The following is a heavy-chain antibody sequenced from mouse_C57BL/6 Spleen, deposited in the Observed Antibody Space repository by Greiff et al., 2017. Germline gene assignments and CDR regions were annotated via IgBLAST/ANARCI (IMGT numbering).Heavy chain of an antibody. D-gene: IGHD2-4*01. Sequence: QVQLQQSGAELVKPGASVKMSCKASGYTFTTYPIEWMKQNHGKSLEWIGNFHPYNDDTTYNEKFKGKATLTVEKSSSTVYLGLSRLTSDDSAVYDCARGDYDDAWFAYWGQGTLVTVSA. J-gene: IGHJ3*01. CDR2: FHPYNDDT. CDR1: GYTFTTYP. V-gene: IGHV1-47*01. CDR3: ARGDYDDAWFAY.